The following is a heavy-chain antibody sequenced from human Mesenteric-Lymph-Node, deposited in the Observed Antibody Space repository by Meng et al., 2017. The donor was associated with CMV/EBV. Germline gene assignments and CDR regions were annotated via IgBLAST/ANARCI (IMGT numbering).Heavy chain of an antibody. Sequence: DTFTRSAISWVRQAAGQGCEWMGGTVPILGTANYGQRFQGGVAISADKSTNTAYMEVISLRSEDTALYYCTRGSSDCSTPNGPFDYWGQGTLVTVSS. J-gene: IGHJ4*02. D-gene: IGHD2-2*01. CDR1: DTFTRSA. CDR2: TVPILGTA. V-gene: IGHV1-69*06. CDR3: TRGSSDCSTPNGPFDY.